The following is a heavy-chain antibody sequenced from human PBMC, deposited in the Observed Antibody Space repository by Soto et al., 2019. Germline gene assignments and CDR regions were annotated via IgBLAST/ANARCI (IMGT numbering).Heavy chain of an antibody. CDR2: IGRADDT. CDR1: G. D-gene: IGHD1-1*01. Sequence: GMHIIRKTTGKGLEWVSAIGRADDTYYPDSVKGRFTISREDAKNSLYLQMNSLRPEDTAIYYCFREVHDNTDAGSARASRGYGTAVPVSS. CDR3: FREVHDNTDAGSARAS. V-gene: IGHV3-13*01. J-gene: IGHJ5*01.